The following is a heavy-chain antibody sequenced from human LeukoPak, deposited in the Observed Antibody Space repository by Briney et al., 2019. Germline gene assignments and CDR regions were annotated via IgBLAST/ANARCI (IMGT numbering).Heavy chain of an antibody. J-gene: IGHJ5*02. CDR1: GFTFSSYA. CDR2: IYYSGST. V-gene: IGHV4-59*01. D-gene: IGHD3-3*01. CDR3: ARVLLSNYDFWSGYSNWFDP. Sequence: GSLRLSCAASGFTFSSYAMSWVRQAPGKGLEWIGYIYYSGSTNYNPSLKSRVTISVDTSKNQFSLELSSVAAADTAVYYCARVLLSNYDFWSGYSNWFDPWGQGTLVTVSS.